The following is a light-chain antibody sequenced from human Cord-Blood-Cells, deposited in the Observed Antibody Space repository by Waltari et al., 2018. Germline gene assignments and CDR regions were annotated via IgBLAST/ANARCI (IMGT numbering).Light chain of an antibody. CDR1: SSDVGGYNY. CDR3: SSYTSSSTYV. CDR2: DVI. V-gene: IGLV2-14*01. J-gene: IGLJ1*01. Sequence: QSALTQPASVSGSPGQSITISCTGTSSDVGGYNYVSWYQQHPGNAPKLMIYDVINRPSGVSNRFSGSKAGNTASLPISGLQAEDEADYYCSSYTSSSTYVFGTGTKVTVL.